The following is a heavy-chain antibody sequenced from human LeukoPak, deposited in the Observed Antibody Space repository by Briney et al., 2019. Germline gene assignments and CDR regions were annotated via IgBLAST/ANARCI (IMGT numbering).Heavy chain of an antibody. Sequence: SVKVSCKASVGTFSSYAISWVRQAPGQGLEWMGGIFPIFGTANYAQKFQGRVTITADESTSTAYMELSSLRSEDTAVYYCARVCDYSNPEDYYGMDVWGQGTTVTVSS. CDR1: VGTFSSYA. V-gene: IGHV1-69*13. D-gene: IGHD4-11*01. J-gene: IGHJ6*02. CDR2: IFPIFGTA. CDR3: ARVCDYSNPEDYYGMDV.